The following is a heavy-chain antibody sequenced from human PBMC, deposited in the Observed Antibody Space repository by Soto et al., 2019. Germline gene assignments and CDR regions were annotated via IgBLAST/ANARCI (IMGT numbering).Heavy chain of an antibody. CDR2: INSDGSST. D-gene: IGHD4-17*01. CDR1: GFTFSSYW. Sequence: EVQLVESGGGLVQPGGSLRLSCAASGFTFSSYWMHWVRQAPGKGLVWVSRINSDGSSTSYADSVKGRFTISRDNAKDTLYLQVNSLRAEDTAVYYCARAQSPYGDYPYWSFDLWGRGTLVTVSS. J-gene: IGHJ2*01. CDR3: ARAQSPYGDYPYWSFDL. V-gene: IGHV3-74*01.